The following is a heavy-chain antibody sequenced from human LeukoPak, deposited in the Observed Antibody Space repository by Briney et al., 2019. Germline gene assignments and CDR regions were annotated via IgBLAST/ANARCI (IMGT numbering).Heavy chain of an antibody. CDR1: GYTFTSYY. Sequence: ASVKVSCKASGYTFTSYYMHWVRQTPGLGLEWMGIINPSGGSTSYAQKFQGRVTMTRDTSTSTVYMELSSLRSEDTAVYYCAGGYSSSAPFDYWGQGTLVTVSS. J-gene: IGHJ4*02. CDR2: INPSGGST. D-gene: IGHD6-6*01. V-gene: IGHV1-46*01. CDR3: AGGYSSSAPFDY.